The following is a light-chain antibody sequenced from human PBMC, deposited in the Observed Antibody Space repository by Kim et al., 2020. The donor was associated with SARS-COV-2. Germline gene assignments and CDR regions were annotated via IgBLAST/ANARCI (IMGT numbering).Light chain of an antibody. CDR2: DAS. CDR1: QSVDRR. Sequence: SASVVDRGTLACRASQSVDRRLGWYQQKPGEAPKVLIYDASSLQRGVPSRFSGGGSGTEFALTITTLQPDDLATYYCQQYYVYPLTFGGGAKVEF. V-gene: IGKV1-5*01. J-gene: IGKJ4*01. CDR3: QQYYVYPLT.